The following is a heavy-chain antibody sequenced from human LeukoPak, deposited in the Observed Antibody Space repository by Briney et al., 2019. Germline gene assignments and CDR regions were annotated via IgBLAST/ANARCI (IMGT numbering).Heavy chain of an antibody. CDR1: GYIFTSYF. CDR3: ARALPHRRLMDTTMEQHWFDP. Sequence: ASVKVSCKASGYIFTSYFMHWVRQAVGQGLEWMGLINPSGGSTRYAQKFQGRVTMTRDMSTSTVYMELSSLRSEDTAVYYCARALPHRRLMDTTMEQHWFDPWGQGTMVTVSS. J-gene: IGHJ5*02. D-gene: IGHD5-18*01. V-gene: IGHV1-46*01. CDR2: INPSGGST.